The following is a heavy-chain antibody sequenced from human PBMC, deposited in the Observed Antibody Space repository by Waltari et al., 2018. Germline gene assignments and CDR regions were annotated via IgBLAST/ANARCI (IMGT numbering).Heavy chain of an antibody. J-gene: IGHJ4*02. Sequence: QVQLVQSGADVKKPGASVKVSCKPSGYTFSGHYLHWVRQAPGQGLEWMGWINPINAGTDYAQKFQGRVTMTRDTSTSTAHMDLSRLRFDDTAVYYCVRGGGDYSETYSLDFWGQGTLVTVSS. CDR3: VRGGGDYSETYSLDF. D-gene: IGHD1-26*01. V-gene: IGHV1-2*02. CDR1: GYTFSGHY. CDR2: INPINAGT.